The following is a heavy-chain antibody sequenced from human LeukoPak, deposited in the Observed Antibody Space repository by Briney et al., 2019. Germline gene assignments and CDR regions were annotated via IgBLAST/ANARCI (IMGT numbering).Heavy chain of an antibody. D-gene: IGHD2-15*01. J-gene: IGHJ4*02. V-gene: IGHV3-48*03. CDR2: INSSGSTI. Sequence: PGGSLTLSCAASGFTFSSYEMNWVRQAPGKGLEWVSYINSSGSTIYYADSVKGRFTISRDNAKNSLYLQMNSLRAEDTAVYYCARVVAARDYFDYWGQGTLVTVSS. CDR3: ARVVAARDYFDY. CDR1: GFTFSSYE.